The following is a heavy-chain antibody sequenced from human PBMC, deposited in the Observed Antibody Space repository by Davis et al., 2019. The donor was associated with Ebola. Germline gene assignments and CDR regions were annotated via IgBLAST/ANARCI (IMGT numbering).Heavy chain of an antibody. V-gene: IGHV1-18*01. CDR1: GYTFTNYG. Sequence: ASVKVSCKASGYTFTNYGLSWVRQAPGQGLEWMGWISGYDGDTVFAQKLQGRVTMTTDTSTSTAYMELRSLRSDDTAVYYCARADYYDSMYYYYGMDVWGQGTTVTVSS. D-gene: IGHD3-22*01. CDR3: ARADYYDSMYYYYGMDV. J-gene: IGHJ6*02. CDR2: ISGYDGDT.